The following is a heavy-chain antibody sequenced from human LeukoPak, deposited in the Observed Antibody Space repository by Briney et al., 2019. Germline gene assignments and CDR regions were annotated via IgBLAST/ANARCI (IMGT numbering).Heavy chain of an antibody. D-gene: IGHD6-25*01. CDR1: GFTFSSYE. Sequence: GGSLRLSCAASGFTFSSYEMNWVRQAPGKGLEWLSYIGSSDSTTHYADSVKGRFTISRDNAKNSLYLQMNSLRVEDTAVYYCARDGTTNSSSGWVYIDVWGEGTTVTVSS. CDR3: ARDGTTNSSSGWVYIDV. J-gene: IGHJ6*03. CDR2: IGSSDSTT. V-gene: IGHV3-48*03.